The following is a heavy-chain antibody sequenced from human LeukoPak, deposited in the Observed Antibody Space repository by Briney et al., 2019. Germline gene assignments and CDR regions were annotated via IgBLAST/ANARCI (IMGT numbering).Heavy chain of an antibody. CDR3: ARKYYYEKSDYYYGDGYWYFDL. Sequence: SQTLSLTCDVSSGSVTSTNWWTWVRQPPGKGLEWIGEVHLDGRTNYNPSLKSRLIMSVDLPENHISLKLTSVTAADTAVYYCARKYYYEKSDYYYGDGYWYFDLWGRGTLVTVSS. V-gene: IGHV4-4*02. J-gene: IGHJ2*01. CDR1: SGSVTSTNW. CDR2: VHLDGRT. D-gene: IGHD3-22*01.